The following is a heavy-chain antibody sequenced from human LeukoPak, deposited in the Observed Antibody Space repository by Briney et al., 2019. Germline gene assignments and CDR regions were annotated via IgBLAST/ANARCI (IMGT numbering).Heavy chain of an antibody. J-gene: IGHJ6*02. D-gene: IGHD1-26*01. V-gene: IGHV4-61*01. Sequence: KTSETLSLTCTVSGVSVSSGSYYWSWIRQPPGKGLEWIGYIYYSGSTKYNPSLKSRVTISIDTSKNQFSLKLSSVTAADTAIYYCAGVVGGSYSMDVWGQGTTVTVSS. CDR3: AGVVGGSYSMDV. CDR1: GVSVSSGSYY. CDR2: IYYSGST.